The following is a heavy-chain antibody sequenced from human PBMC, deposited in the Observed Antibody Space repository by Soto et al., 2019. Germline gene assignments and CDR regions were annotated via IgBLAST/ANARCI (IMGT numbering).Heavy chain of an antibody. D-gene: IGHD3-10*01. CDR2: IIPIFGTA. CDR3: TRVWLQGNWFDP. CDR1: GGTFSSYA. V-gene: IGHV1-69*13. Sequence: SVKVSCKASGGTFSSYAISWVRQAPGQGLEWMGGIIPIFGTANYAQKFQGRVTITADESTSTAYMELSSLRSEDTAVYYCTRVWLQGNWFDPWGQGTLVTVSS. J-gene: IGHJ5*02.